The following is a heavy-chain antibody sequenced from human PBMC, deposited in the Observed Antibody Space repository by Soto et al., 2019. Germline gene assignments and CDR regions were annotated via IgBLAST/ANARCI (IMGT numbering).Heavy chain of an antibody. CDR3: AKGGVAAARGYFDY. D-gene: IGHD6-13*01. CDR1: GFTFRSYG. Sequence: GGSLRLSCAASGFTFRSYGLSWVRQAPGKGLEWVSDISGSGSNTNYADSVKGRFTISRDNSNNTLFLQMNSLRVEDTAVYYCAKGGVAAARGYFDYWGQGILVTVSS. V-gene: IGHV3-23*01. CDR2: ISGSGSNT. J-gene: IGHJ4*02.